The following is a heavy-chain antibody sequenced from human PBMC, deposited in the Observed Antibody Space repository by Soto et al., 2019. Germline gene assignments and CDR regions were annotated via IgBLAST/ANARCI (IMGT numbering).Heavy chain of an antibody. J-gene: IGHJ4*02. Sequence: QVQLQESGPGLVKPSETLSLTCIVSGGSISSYYWSWVRQPPGKGLQWIGYIYYSGSTYYHPSLKCRATISADTSKNQFSLRLTSVTAADTAVSYCASEEPCCFLFDYWGQGLLVSVSS. V-gene: IGHV4-59*01. CDR2: IYYSGST. D-gene: IGHD1-26*01. CDR3: ASEEPCCFLFDY. CDR1: GGSISSYY.